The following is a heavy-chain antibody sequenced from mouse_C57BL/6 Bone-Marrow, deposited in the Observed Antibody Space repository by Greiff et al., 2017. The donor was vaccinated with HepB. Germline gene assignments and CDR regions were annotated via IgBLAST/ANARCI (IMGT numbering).Heavy chain of an antibody. CDR1: GFTFSSYA. Sequence: DVHLVESGGGLVKPGGSLKLSCAASGFTFSSYAMSWVRQTPEKRLEWVATISDGGSYTYYPDNVKGRFTISRDNAKNNLYLQMSHLKSEDTAMYYCARGQLRLSFAYWGQGTLVTVSA. CDR2: ISDGGSYT. CDR3: ARGQLRLSFAY. V-gene: IGHV5-4*01. D-gene: IGHD3-2*02. J-gene: IGHJ3*01.